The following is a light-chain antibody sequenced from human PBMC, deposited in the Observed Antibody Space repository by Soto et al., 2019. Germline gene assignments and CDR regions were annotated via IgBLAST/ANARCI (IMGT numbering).Light chain of an antibody. CDR1: QSVRSSY. V-gene: IGKV3-20*01. Sequence: EIVLTQSPGTLSLSPGERDTLSCRASQSVRSSYLAWYQQKPGQAPRLLIYGASSRATGLPDRFSGSGSGTDFTLTISRLEPEEFAVYYCQQYGSSPRTFGQGTKVEIK. CDR3: QQYGSSPRT. CDR2: GAS. J-gene: IGKJ1*01.